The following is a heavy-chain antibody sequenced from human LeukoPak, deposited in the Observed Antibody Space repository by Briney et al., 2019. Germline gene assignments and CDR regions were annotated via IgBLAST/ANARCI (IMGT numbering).Heavy chain of an antibody. D-gene: IGHD5-18*01. CDR1: GGTFSSYA. V-gene: IGHV1-69*04. CDR3: ARSLSSGYSYDYYYYGMDV. Sequence: SVKVSCKVSGGTFSSYAISWLRQAPGQGREWMGRIIPILGIANYAQKFQGRVTITADKSTSTAYMELSSLRSEDTAVYYCARSLSSGYSYDYYYYGMDVWGQGTTVTVSS. J-gene: IGHJ6*02. CDR2: IIPILGIA.